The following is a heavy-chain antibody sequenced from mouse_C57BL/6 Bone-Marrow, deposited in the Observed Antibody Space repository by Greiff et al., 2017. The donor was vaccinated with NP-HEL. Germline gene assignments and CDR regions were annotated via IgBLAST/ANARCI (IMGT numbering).Heavy chain of an antibody. CDR1: GYTFTDYY. Sequence: QVQLQQSGPELVKPGASVKISCKASGYTFTDYYINWVKQRPGQGLEWIGWIFPGSGSTYYNEKFKGKATLTVDKSSSTAYMLLSSLTSEDSAVYFCARRLYYGSYVRAMDDWGQGTSVTVSS. CDR3: ARRLYYGSYVRAMDD. J-gene: IGHJ4*01. D-gene: IGHD2-1*01. CDR2: IFPGSGST. V-gene: IGHV1-75*01.